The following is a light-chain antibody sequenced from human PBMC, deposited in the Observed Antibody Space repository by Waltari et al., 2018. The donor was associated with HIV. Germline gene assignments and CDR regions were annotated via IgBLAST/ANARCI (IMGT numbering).Light chain of an antibody. CDR3: QSFDNSLNGYV. V-gene: IGLV1-40*01. J-gene: IGLJ1*01. CDR1: SSNIGANFD. Sequence: QSVLTQPPSLSGAPGQRVTISCTGSSSNIGANFDVHWYQVLPGTAPKLLIFGNSNLPSGVPDRFSVSKAGTAASLAITGLQPEDEAEYFCQSFDNSLNGYVFGTGTTVIVL. CDR2: GNS.